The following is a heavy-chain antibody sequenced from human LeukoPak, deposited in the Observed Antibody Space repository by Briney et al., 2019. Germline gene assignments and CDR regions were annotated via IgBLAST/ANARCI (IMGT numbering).Heavy chain of an antibody. CDR1: GGSISSGNYH. V-gene: IGHV4-61*02. Sequence: PSETLSLTCTVSGGSISSGNYHWSWIRQPAGKGLEWIGRIYTGGSTNYNPSFKSRVTISIDKSKNQFSLKLTPVTAADSAVYYCARGPLLGDDYDPPFRYWGQGTLVTVSS. CDR3: ARGPLLGDDYDPPFRY. J-gene: IGHJ4*02. CDR2: IYTGGST. D-gene: IGHD4/OR15-4a*01.